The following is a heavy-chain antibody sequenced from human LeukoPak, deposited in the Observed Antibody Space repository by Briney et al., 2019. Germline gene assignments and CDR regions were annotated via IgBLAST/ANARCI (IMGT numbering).Heavy chain of an antibody. CDR3: ARDHYDILTGFRYFDY. CDR2: INHSGST. Sequence: TSETLSLTCAVYGGSFSGYYWSWIRQPPGKGLEWIGEINHSGSTNYNPSLKSRVTISVDTSKNQFSLKLSSVTAADTAVYYCARDHYDILTGFRYFDYWGQGTLVTVSS. V-gene: IGHV4-34*01. CDR1: GGSFSGYY. D-gene: IGHD3-9*01. J-gene: IGHJ4*02.